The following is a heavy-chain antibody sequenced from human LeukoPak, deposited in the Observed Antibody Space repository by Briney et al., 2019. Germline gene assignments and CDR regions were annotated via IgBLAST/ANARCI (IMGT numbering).Heavy chain of an antibody. CDR1: GFTFSTYA. CDR3: AKDPPYYYYIDV. J-gene: IGHJ6*03. V-gene: IGHV3-30*04. Sequence: GVSLRLSCASSGFTFSTYAMHWVRQAPGKGLEGVAVISYDGNNKYYADSVKGRFTISRDNSKNTLYLQMNSLRAEDTAVYYCAKDPPYYYYIDVWGKGTTVTVSS. CDR2: ISYDGNNK.